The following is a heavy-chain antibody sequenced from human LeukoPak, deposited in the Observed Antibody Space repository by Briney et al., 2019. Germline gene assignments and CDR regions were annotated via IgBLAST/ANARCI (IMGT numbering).Heavy chain of an antibody. CDR3: ARNGYYSSDY. CDR1: AGPITNDNW. J-gene: IGHJ4*02. D-gene: IGHD4-17*01. CDR2: IHHTGRT. V-gene: IGHV4-4*02. Sequence: SETLSLTCVVSAGPITNDNWWNWVRQPPGKGLEWIGEIHHTGRTNYNPSLRSRATISVDKSKNEFSLKMTSVTAADTAVYYCARNGYYSSDYWGQGTLVTVSS.